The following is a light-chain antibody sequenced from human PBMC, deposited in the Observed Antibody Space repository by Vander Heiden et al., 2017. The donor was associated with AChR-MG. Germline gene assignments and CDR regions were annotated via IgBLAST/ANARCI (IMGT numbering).Light chain of an antibody. Sequence: QSALTQPAPASGSLGQSITISCTGTTNDIGAYDYVSWYQMRPGKVPKLMIYDVNERPSGVSDRFSGFKSVHTAFLTISGLQAEDEADYYCHSYTGGASVVVGGGTKLTVL. CDR2: DVN. J-gene: IGLJ2*01. CDR3: HSYTGGASVV. V-gene: IGLV2-14*01. CDR1: TNDIGAYDY.